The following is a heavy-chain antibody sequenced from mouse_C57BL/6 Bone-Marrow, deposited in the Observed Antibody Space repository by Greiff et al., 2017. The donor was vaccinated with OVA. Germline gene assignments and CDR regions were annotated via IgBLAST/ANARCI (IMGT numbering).Heavy chain of an antibody. CDR2: IWSGGST. CDR3: ARRGYYSHWYFDV. V-gene: IGHV2-2*01. J-gene: IGHJ1*03. CDR1: GFSLTSYG. D-gene: IGHD2-12*01. Sequence: VKLMESGPGLVQPSQSLSITCTVSGFSLTSYGVHWVRQSPGKGLEWLGVIWSGGSTDYNAAFISRLSISKDNSKSQVFFKMNSLQADDTAIYYCARRGYYSHWYFDVWGTGTTVTVSS.